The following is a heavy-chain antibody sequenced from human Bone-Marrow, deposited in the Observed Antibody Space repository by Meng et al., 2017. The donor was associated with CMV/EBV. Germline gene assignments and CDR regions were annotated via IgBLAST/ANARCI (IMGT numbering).Heavy chain of an antibody. Sequence: EVQLVESGGGLVKTGGSLRLSCAASGFTFSSYSMNWVRQAPGKGLEWVSSISSSSSYIYYADSVKGRFTISRDNAKNSLYLQMNSLRAEDTAVYYCARDGYSGYDYQSYFDHWGQGPLVTVAS. D-gene: IGHD5-12*01. CDR1: GFTFSSYS. CDR2: ISSSSSYI. CDR3: ARDGYSGYDYQSYFDH. J-gene: IGHJ4*02. V-gene: IGHV3-21*01.